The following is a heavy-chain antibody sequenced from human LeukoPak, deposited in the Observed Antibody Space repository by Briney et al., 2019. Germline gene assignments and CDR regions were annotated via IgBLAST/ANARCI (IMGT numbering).Heavy chain of an antibody. CDR1: GFTFSSYE. CDR3: AKDEGIAAAGTLDY. J-gene: IGHJ4*02. V-gene: IGHV3-23*01. CDR2: ISGSGGST. D-gene: IGHD6-13*01. Sequence: GGSLRLSCAASGFTFSSYEMNWVRQAPGKGLEWVSAISGSGGSTYYADSVKGRSTISRDNSKNTLYLQMNSLRAEDTAVYYCAKDEGIAAAGTLDYWGQGTLVTVSS.